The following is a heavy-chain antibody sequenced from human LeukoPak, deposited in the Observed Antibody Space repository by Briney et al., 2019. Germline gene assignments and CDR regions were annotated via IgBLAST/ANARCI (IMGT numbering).Heavy chain of an antibody. Sequence: SETLSLTCTVSGGSISSYYWSWIRQPPGKGLEWIRYIYYSGSTNYNPSLKSRVTISVDTSKNQFSLKLSSVTAADTAVYYCASTPHRYCSSTSCYTDYWGQGTLVTVSS. CDR2: IYYSGST. D-gene: IGHD2-2*02. J-gene: IGHJ4*02. CDR3: ASTPHRYCSSTSCYTDY. V-gene: IGHV4-59*01. CDR1: GGSISSYY.